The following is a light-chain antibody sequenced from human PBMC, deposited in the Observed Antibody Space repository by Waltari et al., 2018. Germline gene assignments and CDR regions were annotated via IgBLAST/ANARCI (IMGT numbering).Light chain of an antibody. V-gene: IGLV3-19*01. CDR3: NSRDSSGNHLVV. CDR1: SLRSYY. Sequence: SSELTQDPAVSVALGPTVRITCQGDSLRSYYASWYQQKPGQAPVLVIYGKNNRPSGIPDRVSGSSSGNTASLTITGAQAEDEADYYCNSRDSSGNHLVVFGGGTKLTVL. CDR2: GKN. J-gene: IGLJ2*01.